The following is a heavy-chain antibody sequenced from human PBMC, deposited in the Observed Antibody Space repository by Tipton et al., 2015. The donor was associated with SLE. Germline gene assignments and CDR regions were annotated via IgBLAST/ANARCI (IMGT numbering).Heavy chain of an antibody. CDR3: ALDRGGSPNGMDV. V-gene: IGHV4-61*09. Sequence: TLSLTCTVSGGSISGSDYYWNWIRQPPGKGLEWIGYIYTSGSTNYNPSLKSRVTISVDTSKNQFSLKLSSVIAADTAVYYCALDRGGSPNGMDVWGQGTTVTVSS. CDR1: GGSISGSDYY. D-gene: IGHD2-15*01. J-gene: IGHJ6*02. CDR2: IYTSGST.